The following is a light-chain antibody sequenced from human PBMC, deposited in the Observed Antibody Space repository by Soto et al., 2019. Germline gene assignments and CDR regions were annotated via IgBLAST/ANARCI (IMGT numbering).Light chain of an antibody. CDR2: AAS. J-gene: IGKJ1*01. Sequence: EIVLTQSPATLSLSPWERATLSCRASQSVSSYLAWYQQKAGQAPRLLIYAASTRATDVPARFSGGGSETEFTLTISSLQSEDFAVYFCQQYNIWPLWTFGQGTKVDIK. CDR1: QSVSSY. V-gene: IGKV3-15*01. CDR3: QQYNIWPLWT.